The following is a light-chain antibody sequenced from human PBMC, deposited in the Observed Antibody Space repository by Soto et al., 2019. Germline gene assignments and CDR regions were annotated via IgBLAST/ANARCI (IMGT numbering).Light chain of an antibody. J-gene: IGLJ2*01. CDR2: EVS. CDR3: SSYTSSSTNVV. V-gene: IGLV2-14*01. CDR1: SSDVGGYNY. Sequence: QSALTQPASVSGSPGQSITISCTGTSSDVGGYNYVSWYQQHPGKAPKLTIYEVSNRPSGVSNRFSGSKSGNTASLTISGPQAEDEADYYCSSYTSSSTNVVFGGGTKLTVL.